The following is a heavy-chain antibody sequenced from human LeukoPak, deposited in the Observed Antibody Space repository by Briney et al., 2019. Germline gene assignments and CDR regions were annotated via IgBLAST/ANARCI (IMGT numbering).Heavy chain of an antibody. J-gene: IGHJ6*03. D-gene: IGHD5-18*01. CDR3: ARVAKSGIQLWSYYMDV. CDR1: GGSISGDTYY. Sequence: SETLSLTCTVSGGSISGDTYYWGWIRQPPGQGLEWIGFIFYTGYKYSNPSLRSRLTIPVDTSKNQFFLKLRSVTAADTAVYYCARVAKSGIQLWSYYMDVWGRGTTVTVSS. V-gene: IGHV4-39*07. CDR2: IFYTGYK.